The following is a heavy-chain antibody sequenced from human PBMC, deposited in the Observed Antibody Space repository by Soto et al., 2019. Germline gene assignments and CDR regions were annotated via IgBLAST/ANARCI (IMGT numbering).Heavy chain of an antibody. CDR1: GFSFSNYA. Sequence: GGSLRLSCVASGFSFSNYAMSWVRQAPGKGLEWVSAISGSATTTYYPDSVKCRFTISRDNSKNTVFLQMNSLRVEDTAIYYCTKEVRMASVWGQGTQVTVSS. D-gene: IGHD2-15*01. CDR2: ISGSATTT. J-gene: IGHJ1*01. CDR3: TKEVRMASV. V-gene: IGHV3-23*01.